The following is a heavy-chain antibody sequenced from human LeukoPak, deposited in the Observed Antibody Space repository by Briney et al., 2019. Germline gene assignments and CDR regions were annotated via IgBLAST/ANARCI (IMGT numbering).Heavy chain of an antibody. V-gene: IGHV3-7*01. J-gene: IGHJ4*02. CDR2: IKQDGSEK. Sequence: GGSLRLSCAASRFTFSMYWMSWVRQAPGKGLEWVANIKQDGSEKYYVDSVRGRFTVSRDNAKNSLYLQMNSLRAEDTAVYYCARDIDRYYGDYWGQGTLVTVSS. CDR1: RFTFSMYW. D-gene: IGHD3-3*01. CDR3: ARDIDRYYGDY.